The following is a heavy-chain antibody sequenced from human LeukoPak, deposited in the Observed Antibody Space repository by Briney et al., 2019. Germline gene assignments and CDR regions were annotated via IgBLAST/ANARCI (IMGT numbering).Heavy chain of an antibody. CDR1: GGSISSSSYY. V-gene: IGHV4-39*07. D-gene: IGHD3-10*01. Sequence: SETLSLTCTVSGGSISSSSYYWGWIRQPPGKGLEWIGSIYYSGSTYYNPSLKSRVTISVDTTKNQFSLKLRSVTAADTAVYYCARSSFLKFGELFVDYWGQGTLVTVSS. J-gene: IGHJ4*02. CDR2: IYYSGST. CDR3: ARSSFLKFGELFVDY.